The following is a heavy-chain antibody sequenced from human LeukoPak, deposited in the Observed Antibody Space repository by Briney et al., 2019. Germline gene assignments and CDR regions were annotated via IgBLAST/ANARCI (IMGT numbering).Heavy chain of an antibody. CDR2: ISSGSSYR. V-gene: IGHV3-21*01. CDR1: GITFSSYS. J-gene: IGHJ2*01. CDR3: AGSDTAGYSPREWDNWYFDL. D-gene: IGHD3-9*01. Sequence: GGSLRLSCAASGITFSSYSMNWVRQAPGKGLEWVSSISSGSSYRYYADSVKGRFTISRDNAKNSPYPQMNSLRAEDTAVYYCAGSDTAGYSPREWDNWYFDLWGRGTLVTVSS.